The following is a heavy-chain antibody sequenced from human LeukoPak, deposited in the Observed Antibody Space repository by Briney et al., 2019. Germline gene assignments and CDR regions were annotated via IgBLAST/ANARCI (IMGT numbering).Heavy chain of an antibody. CDR3: ARGLGGDGFGEPGYFDY. CDR2: INHSGST. D-gene: IGHD3-10*01. Sequence: SETLSLTCAVYGGSFSGYYWSWLRQPPGKGLEWLGEINHSGSTNYNPSLKSRVTISVDTSKNQFSLKLSSVTAADTAVYYCARGLGGDGFGEPGYFDYWGQGTLVTVSS. CDR1: GGSFSGYY. J-gene: IGHJ4*02. V-gene: IGHV4-34*01.